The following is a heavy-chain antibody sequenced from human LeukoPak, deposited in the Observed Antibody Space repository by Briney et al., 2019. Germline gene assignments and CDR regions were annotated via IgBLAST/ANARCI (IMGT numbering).Heavy chain of an antibody. J-gene: IGHJ4*02. CDR1: GFSLSTSGVG. CDR3: AHGVDYDFWSGYYLGGHFDY. D-gene: IGHD3-3*01. Sequence: KRSGPTLVKPTQTLTLTCTFSGFSLSTSGVGVGWIRQPPGKALEWLALIYWNDDKRYSPSLKSRLTITKDTSKNQVVLTMTNMDPVDTATYYCAHGVDYDFWSGYYLGGHFDYWGQGTLVTVSS. V-gene: IGHV2-5*01. CDR2: IYWNDDK.